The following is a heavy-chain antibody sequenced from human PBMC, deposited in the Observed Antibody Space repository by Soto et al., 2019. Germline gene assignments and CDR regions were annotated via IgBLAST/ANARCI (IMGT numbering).Heavy chain of an antibody. Sequence: SETLSLTCTVSGGSISSYYWSWIRQPPGKGLEWIGYIYYSGSTNYNPSLKSRVTISVDTSKNQFSLKLSSVTAADTAVYYCARVTAGSWSCYFDYWGQGTLVTVSS. CDR1: GGSISSYY. J-gene: IGHJ4*02. D-gene: IGHD6-13*01. V-gene: IGHV4-59*01. CDR2: IYYSGST. CDR3: ARVTAGSWSCYFDY.